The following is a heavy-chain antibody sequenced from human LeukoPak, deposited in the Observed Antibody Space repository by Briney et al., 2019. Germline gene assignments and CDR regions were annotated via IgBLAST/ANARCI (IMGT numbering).Heavy chain of an antibody. CDR3: AKDPYSSSWYANYFDY. CDR2: ISGSGGST. V-gene: IGHV3-23*01. J-gene: IGHJ4*02. CDR1: GFTFSSYA. Sequence: GGSLRLSYAASGFTFSSYAMSWVRQAPGKGLEWVSAISGSGGSTYYADSVKGRFTISRDNSKNTLYLQMNSLRAEDTAVYYCAKDPYSSSWYANYFDYWGQGTLVTVSS. D-gene: IGHD6-13*01.